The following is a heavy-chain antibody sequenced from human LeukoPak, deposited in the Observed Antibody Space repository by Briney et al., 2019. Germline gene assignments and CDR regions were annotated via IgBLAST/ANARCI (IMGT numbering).Heavy chain of an antibody. D-gene: IGHD2-15*01. V-gene: IGHV1-24*01. CDR3: AESCSGGSCSAHDAFDI. J-gene: IGHJ3*02. CDR2: FDPEDGET. Sequence: ASVKVSCKVSGYTLTELSMHWVRQAPGKGLEWMGGFDPEDGETIYAQKFQGRVTMTEDTSTDTAYMELSSLRSEDTAVYYCAESCSGGSCSAHDAFDIWGQGTMVTVSS. CDR1: GYTLTELS.